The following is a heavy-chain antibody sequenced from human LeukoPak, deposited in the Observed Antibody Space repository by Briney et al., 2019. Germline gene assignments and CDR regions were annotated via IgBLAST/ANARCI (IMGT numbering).Heavy chain of an antibody. CDR2: IYHSGST. CDR3: ARESGSGAVAGTGWFDP. V-gene: IGHV4-38-2*02. J-gene: IGHJ5*02. CDR1: GYSISSGYY. D-gene: IGHD6-19*01. Sequence: SETLSLTCTVSGYSISSGYYWGWIRQPPGKGLEWIGSIYHSGSTYYNPSLKSRVTISVDTSKDQFSLKLSSVTAADTAVYYCARESGSGAVAGTGWFDPWGQGTLVTVSS.